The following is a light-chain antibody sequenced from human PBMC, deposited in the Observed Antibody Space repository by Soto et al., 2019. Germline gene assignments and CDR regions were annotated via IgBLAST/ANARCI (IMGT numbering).Light chain of an antibody. J-gene: IGKJ1*01. CDR2: KAS. CDR3: QQYESFPRT. CDR1: QSINNW. Sequence: DIQMTQSPSTLSASVGDRVTITCRASQSINNWLAWYQQKPGKAPKLFIFKASTLESGVPSRFSGSGSWTEFTLSISSLQPDDFATYFCQQYESFPRTFGQGTKVEIK. V-gene: IGKV1-5*03.